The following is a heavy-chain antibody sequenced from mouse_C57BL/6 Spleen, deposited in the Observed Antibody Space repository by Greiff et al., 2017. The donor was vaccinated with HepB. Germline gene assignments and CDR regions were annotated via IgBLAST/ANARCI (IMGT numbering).Heavy chain of an antibody. CDR2: IYPGSGNT. V-gene: IGHV1-76*01. Sequence: QVQLQQSGAELVRPGASVKLSCKASGYTFTDYYINWVKQRPGQGLEWIARIYPGSGNTYYNEKFKGKATLTADKSSSTAYMQLSSLTSEDSAVYFCARWAYSNYFDYWGQGTTLTVSS. J-gene: IGHJ2*01. CDR3: ARWAYSNYFDY. CDR1: GYTFTDYY. D-gene: IGHD2-5*01.